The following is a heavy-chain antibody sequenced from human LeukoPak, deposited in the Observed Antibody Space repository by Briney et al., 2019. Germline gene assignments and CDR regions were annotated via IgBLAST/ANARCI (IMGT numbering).Heavy chain of an antibody. CDR2: ISSSSSYI. V-gene: IGHV3-21*01. CDR3: ARDGVYGDYDLYYYYYYMDV. Sequence: GGSLRLSCAASGFTFSSYWMSWVRQAPGKGLEWVSSISSSSSYIYYADSVKGRFTISRDNAKNSLYLQMNSLRAEDTAVYYCARDGVYGDYDLYYYYYYMDVWGKGTTVTVSS. D-gene: IGHD4-17*01. J-gene: IGHJ6*03. CDR1: GFTFSSYW.